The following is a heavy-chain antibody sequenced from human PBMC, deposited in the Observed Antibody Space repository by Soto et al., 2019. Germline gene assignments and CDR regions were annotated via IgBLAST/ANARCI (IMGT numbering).Heavy chain of an antibody. CDR3: TRGDGAPWVRFAS. J-gene: IGHJ4*02. V-gene: IGHV4-38-2*02. Sequence: TSQTLSLTSTVSGYSITSGFCWGWVRQSPGKGLEGIVSISYSEKTLYSPSLASRFSIAVDTSKNHFSLRLTSVTAADTALYYCTRGDGAPWVRFASWGLGTLVTVSS. CDR1: GYSITSGFC. D-gene: IGHD3-22*01. CDR2: ISYSEKT.